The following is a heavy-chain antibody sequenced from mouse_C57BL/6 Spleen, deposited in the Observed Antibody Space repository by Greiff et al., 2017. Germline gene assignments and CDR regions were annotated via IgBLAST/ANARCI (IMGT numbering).Heavy chain of an antibody. CDR2: IDPETGGT. J-gene: IGHJ2*01. CDR3: TRKVLRDYFDY. V-gene: IGHV1-15*01. CDR1: GYTFTDYE. Sequence: QVQLQQSGAELVRPGASVTLSCKASGYTFTDYEMHWVKQTPVHGLAWIGAIDPETGGTASNQKFKGKAILTADKSSSTAYMELHSLTSEDSAVYYCTRKVLRDYFDYWGQGTTLTVSS. D-gene: IGHD1-1*01.